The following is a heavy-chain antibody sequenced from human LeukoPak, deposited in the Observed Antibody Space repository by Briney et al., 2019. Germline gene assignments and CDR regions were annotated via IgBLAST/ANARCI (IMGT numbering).Heavy chain of an antibody. CDR1: GVTFSSYV. J-gene: IGHJ4*02. V-gene: IGHV3-23*01. D-gene: IGHD3-22*01. CDR2: ISGSGGGT. CDR3: AKVPYHDSSGGGFDY. Sequence: PGGSLRLSCEASGVTFSSYVMSWVRQAPGKGPEWVSGISGSGGGTYYADSVKGRFAISRDNSKNTLYLQMNSLRAEDTAVYYCAKVPYHDSSGGGFDYWGQGTLVTVSS.